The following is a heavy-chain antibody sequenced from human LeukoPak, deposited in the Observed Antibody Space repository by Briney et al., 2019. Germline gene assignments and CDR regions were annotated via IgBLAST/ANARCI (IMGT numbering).Heavy chain of an antibody. CDR2: IRYDGSNK. Sequence: GGSLRLSCTASGFTFSNYGMHWVRQAPGKGLEWVAFIRYDGSNKYYADSVKGRFTISRDNSKNTLYVQMNSLRAEDTAVYYCAKGNYYDSSAYNWFDPWGQGTLVTVSS. CDR1: GFTFSNYG. J-gene: IGHJ5*02. CDR3: AKGNYYDSSAYNWFDP. V-gene: IGHV3-30*02. D-gene: IGHD3-22*01.